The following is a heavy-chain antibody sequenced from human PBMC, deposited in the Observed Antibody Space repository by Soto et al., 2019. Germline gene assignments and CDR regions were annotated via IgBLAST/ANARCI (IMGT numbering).Heavy chain of an antibody. J-gene: IGHJ4*02. V-gene: IGHV3-23*01. D-gene: IGHD3-16*02. CDR2: ISGSGGST. Sequence: GGSLRLSCAASGFTFSSYAMSWVRQAPGKGLEWVSAISGSGGSTYYADSVKGRFTISRDNSKNTLYLQMNSLRAEDTAVYYWAKGKTYVWGSYRRYYFDYWGQGTLVTVSS. CDR3: AKGKTYVWGSYRRYYFDY. CDR1: GFTFSSYA.